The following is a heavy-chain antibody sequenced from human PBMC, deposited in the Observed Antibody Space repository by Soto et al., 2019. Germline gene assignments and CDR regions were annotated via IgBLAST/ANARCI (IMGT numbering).Heavy chain of an antibody. Sequence: EVQVVESGGGLIQPGGSLRLSCEVSGFTVSSNYLTWVRQAPGKGLEWVSVIYDDGGTYYAPSVKGRFSISRDNSKNTLHLRMTSLRADDTAVYYCARGYNWLDPWGQGTLVTVSS. CDR2: IYDDGGT. V-gene: IGHV3-53*01. J-gene: IGHJ5*02. CDR3: ARGYNWLDP. CDR1: GFTVSSNY.